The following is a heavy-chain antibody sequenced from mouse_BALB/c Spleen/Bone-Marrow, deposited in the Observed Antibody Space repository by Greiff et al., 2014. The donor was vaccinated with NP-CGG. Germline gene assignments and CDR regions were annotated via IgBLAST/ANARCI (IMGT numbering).Heavy chain of an antibody. Sequence: QVQLQQSGAELVKPGASVKLSCKASGYTFTSYWMHWVKQRPGQGLEWIGEISPSNGRADYNEKFRSKATLTVDRSSSTAYMQLSSLTSEDSAVYYCARAGGYDGFAYWGQGTLVTVSA. D-gene: IGHD2-2*01. CDR3: ARAGGYDGFAY. CDR2: ISPSNGRA. J-gene: IGHJ3*01. CDR1: GYTFTSYW. V-gene: IGHV1S81*02.